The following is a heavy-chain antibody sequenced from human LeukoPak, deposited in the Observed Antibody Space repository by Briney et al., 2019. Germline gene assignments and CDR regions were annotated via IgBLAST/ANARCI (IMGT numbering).Heavy chain of an antibody. CDR3: ARSVYDSSGYYPFDY. J-gene: IGHJ4*02. CDR1: GGTFSSYA. V-gene: IGHV1-69*13. CDR2: IIPIFGTA. D-gene: IGHD3-22*01. Sequence: GASVKVSCKASGGTFSSYAISLVRQAPGQGLEWIGGIIPIFGTANYAQKFQGRVTITADESTSTAYMELSSLRSEDTAVYYCARSVYDSSGYYPFDYWGQGTLVTVSS.